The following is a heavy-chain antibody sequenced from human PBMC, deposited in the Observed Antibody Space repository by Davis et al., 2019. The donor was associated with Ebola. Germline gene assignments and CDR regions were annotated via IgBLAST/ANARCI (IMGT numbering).Heavy chain of an antibody. CDR2: ISYDGSNK. Sequence: GGSLRLSCAASGFTFSSYGMHWVRQAPGKGMEWVAVISYDGSNKYYADSVKGRFTISRDNSKNTLYLQMNSLRAEDTAVYYCAKGLAGRHYDSSGYYWRGIYYYYYGMDVWGQGTTVTVSS. J-gene: IGHJ6*02. D-gene: IGHD3-22*01. CDR1: GFTFSSYG. CDR3: AKGLAGRHYDSSGYYWRGIYYYYYGMDV. V-gene: IGHV3-30*18.